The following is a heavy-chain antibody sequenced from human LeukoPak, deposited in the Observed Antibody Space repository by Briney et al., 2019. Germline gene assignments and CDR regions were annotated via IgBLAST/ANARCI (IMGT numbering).Heavy chain of an antibody. D-gene: IGHD6-19*01. V-gene: IGHV3-30-3*01. CDR3: ASTANSSGYPLDY. CDR2: ISYDGSNK. Sequence: GGSLRLSCAASGFTFSSYAMHWVRQAPGKGLEWVAVISYDGSNKYYADSVKGRFTISRDNSMNTLYLQMNSLRAEDTAVYYCASTANSSGYPLDYWGQGTLVTVSS. J-gene: IGHJ4*02. CDR1: GFTFSSYA.